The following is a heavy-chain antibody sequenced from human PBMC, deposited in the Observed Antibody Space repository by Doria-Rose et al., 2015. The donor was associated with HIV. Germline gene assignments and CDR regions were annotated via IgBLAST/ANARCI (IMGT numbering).Heavy chain of an antibody. CDR3: TRATLRFSPPVDV. D-gene: IGHD3-3*01. J-gene: IGHJ6*04. CDR1: GFTISSYW. Sequence: SLRLSCVASGFTISSYWMHWVRQAPGEGLVWVSRINSDGSTTNYADSVKGRFTISRDNAKNTLYLQMNSLRAEDMAVYYCTRATLRFSPPVDVWGKGTTVTVSS. CDR2: INSDGSTT. V-gene: IGHV3-74*01.